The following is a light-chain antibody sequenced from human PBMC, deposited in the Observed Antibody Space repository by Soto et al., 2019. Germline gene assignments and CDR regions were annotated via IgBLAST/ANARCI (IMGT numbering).Light chain of an antibody. Sequence: EIVLTQSPGTLSLSPGERATLSCRASQTVTNNYLAWYQQQPGQAPRLVMSGASNRATGIPDRFSGGGSETDFTLTISRLEPEDFAVYYWQQYDSSYTFGQGTKLEIK. J-gene: IGKJ2*01. V-gene: IGKV3-20*01. CDR2: GAS. CDR1: QTVTNNY. CDR3: QQYDSSYT.